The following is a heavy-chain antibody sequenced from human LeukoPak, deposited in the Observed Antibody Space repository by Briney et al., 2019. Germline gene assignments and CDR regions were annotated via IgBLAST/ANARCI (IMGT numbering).Heavy chain of an antibody. CDR2: ISSSSSRNTI. D-gene: IGHD6-6*01. Sequence: PGGSLRLSCAASGFTFSNYNMNWVRQAPGKGLEWASYISSSSSRNTIYYADSVKGRFTISRDNAKNSLYLQMNSLRAEDTAVYYCAKAGVLGYSSSPGPRDVWGKGTTVTVSS. CDR1: GFTFSNYN. CDR3: AKAGVLGYSSSPGPRDV. J-gene: IGHJ6*04. V-gene: IGHV3-48*01.